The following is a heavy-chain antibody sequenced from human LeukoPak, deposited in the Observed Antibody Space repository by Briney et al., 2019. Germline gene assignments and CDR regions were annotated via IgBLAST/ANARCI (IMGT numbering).Heavy chain of an antibody. CDR3: ARRLKPMFAFASYFHY. CDR2: IYYSGST. V-gene: IGHV4-39*01. J-gene: IGHJ4*02. CDR1: GDSISSSPYY. D-gene: IGHD3-10*02. Sequence: SETLSLTCTVSGDSISSSPYYWDWISQPPGKGLEWIGSIYYSGSTYYNPSLTSRVTISVDTSKNQFSLKLSSVTAADTAVYYCARRLKPMFAFASYFHYWGQGTLVTVSS.